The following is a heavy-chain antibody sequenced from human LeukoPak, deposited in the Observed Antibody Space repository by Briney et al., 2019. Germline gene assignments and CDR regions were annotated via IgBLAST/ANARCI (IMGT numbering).Heavy chain of an antibody. V-gene: IGHV1-2*02. D-gene: IGHD6-13*01. Sequence: GASVKVSCKASGYTFTSYYMHWVRQAPGQXXXXXGWINPNNGGANYAQNFQGRVTMTRDTSISTAYMELTRLRSDDTAVYYCARDPDSSYWSGLDYWGQGTLLTVSS. CDR1: GYTFTSYY. CDR2: INPNNGGA. CDR3: ARDPDSSYWSGLDY. J-gene: IGHJ4*02.